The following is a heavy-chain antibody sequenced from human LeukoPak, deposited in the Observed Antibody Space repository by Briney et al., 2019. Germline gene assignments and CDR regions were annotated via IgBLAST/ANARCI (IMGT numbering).Heavy chain of an antibody. CDR1: GFTFTNYY. Sequence: ASVKVSCKASGFTFTNYYMHWVRQAPGQGLEWMGIINSSGGSTRDAQKFQGRVTMTRDTSTSTVYMDLSSLRSEDTAVYYCATSTGGTEFDYWGQGTLVTVSS. J-gene: IGHJ4*02. V-gene: IGHV1-46*01. D-gene: IGHD1-1*01. CDR3: ATSTGGTEFDY. CDR2: INSSGGST.